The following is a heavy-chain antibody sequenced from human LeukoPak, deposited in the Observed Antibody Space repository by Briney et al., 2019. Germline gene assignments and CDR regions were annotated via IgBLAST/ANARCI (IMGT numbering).Heavy chain of an antibody. CDR1: GFSFSGHW. CDR2: ISPTGSTT. J-gene: IGHJ4*02. D-gene: IGHD6-6*01. Sequence: GGSLRLSCTASGFSFSGHWMHWDRHLAGKGLVWVSRISPTGSTTSYADSVKGRFTVSRDNAKNTLYLQVNNLRAEDTAVYYCARGPNSNWSGLDFWGQGTLLTVSS. CDR3: ARGPNSNWSGLDF. V-gene: IGHV3-74*01.